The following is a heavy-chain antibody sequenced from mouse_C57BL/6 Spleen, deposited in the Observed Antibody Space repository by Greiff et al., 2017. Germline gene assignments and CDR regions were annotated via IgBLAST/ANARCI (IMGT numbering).Heavy chain of an antibody. D-gene: IGHD1-1*01. Sequence: QVQLQQSGAELVRPGTSVKVSCKASGYAFTNYLIEWVKQRPGQGLEWIGVINPGSGGTNYNEKFKGKATLTADKSSSTAYMQLSSLTSEDSAVYCCARASGSSYGYYAMDYWGQGTSVTVSS. J-gene: IGHJ4*01. V-gene: IGHV1-54*01. CDR3: ARASGSSYGYYAMDY. CDR2: INPGSGGT. CDR1: GYAFTNYL.